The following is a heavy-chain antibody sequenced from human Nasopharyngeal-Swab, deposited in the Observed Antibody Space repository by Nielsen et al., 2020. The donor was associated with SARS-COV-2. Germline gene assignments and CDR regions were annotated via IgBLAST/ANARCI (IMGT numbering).Heavy chain of an antibody. D-gene: IGHD3-10*01. J-gene: IGHJ5*02. V-gene: IGHV4-34*01. Sequence: WIRQPPGKGLEWIGEINHSGSTNYNPSLMSRVTISADTSKNQFSLKQSSVTAADTAVYYCARRSRSRGFLLDPWGQGTLVTVSS. CDR2: INHSGST. CDR3: ARRSRSRGFLLDP.